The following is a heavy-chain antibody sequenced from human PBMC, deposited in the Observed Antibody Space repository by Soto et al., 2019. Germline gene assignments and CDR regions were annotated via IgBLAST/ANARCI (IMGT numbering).Heavy chain of an antibody. J-gene: IGHJ4*02. CDR3: AKSPNWNVLYYFDY. D-gene: IGHD1-1*01. CDR2: ISYDGSNK. V-gene: IGHV3-30*18. Sequence: GGSLRLSCAASGFTFSSYGMHWVRQAPGKGLEWVAVISYDGSNKYYADSVKGRFTISRDNSKNTLYLQMNSLRAEDTAVYYCAKSPNWNVLYYFDYWGQGTLVTVSS. CDR1: GFTFSSYG.